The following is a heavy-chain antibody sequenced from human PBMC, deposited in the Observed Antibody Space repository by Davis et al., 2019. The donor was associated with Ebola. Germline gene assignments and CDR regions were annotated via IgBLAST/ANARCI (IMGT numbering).Heavy chain of an antibody. Sequence: GESLKISCAASGFSFSNYAMTWVRQAPGKGLEWVSIINNSGGSTVYADCVRGRFTISRDNAKNSLYLQMNSLRAEDTAVYYCARDWPIDVVVVAATFDYWGQGTLVTVSS. CDR2: INNSGGST. D-gene: IGHD2-15*01. CDR3: ARDWPIDVVVVAATFDY. V-gene: IGHV3-23*01. J-gene: IGHJ4*02. CDR1: GFSFSNYA.